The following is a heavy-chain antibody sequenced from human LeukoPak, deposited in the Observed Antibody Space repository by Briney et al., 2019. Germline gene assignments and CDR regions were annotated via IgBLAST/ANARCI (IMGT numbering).Heavy chain of an antibody. CDR1: GFTFTTYA. V-gene: IGHV3-23*01. CDR2: FVGNGGDI. CDR3: AKDRIPDGHYSIDF. Sequence: PGGSRRPSCAAAGFTFTTYAMNWVRPVPGRGLGWVSVFVGNGGDIAYANSGTGRFTLPTNNPKNILYLQMNSLRADDTAVYYCAKDRIPDGHYSIDFWGQGILVTVSS. D-gene: IGHD5-24*01. J-gene: IGHJ4*02.